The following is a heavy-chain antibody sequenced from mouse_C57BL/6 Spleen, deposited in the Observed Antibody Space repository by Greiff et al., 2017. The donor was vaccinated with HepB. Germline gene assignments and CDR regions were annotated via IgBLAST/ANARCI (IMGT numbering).Heavy chain of an antibody. CDR3: ARGGYYYGSSSYFDV. V-gene: IGHV1-55*01. D-gene: IGHD1-1*01. J-gene: IGHJ1*03. CDR1: GYTFTSYW. Sequence: VQLQQPGAELVKPGASVKMSCKASGYTFTSYWITWVKQRPGQGLEWIGDIYPGSGSTNYNEKFKSKATLTVDTSSSTAYMQLSSLTSEDSAVYYCARGGYYYGSSSYFDVWGTGTTVTVSS. CDR2: IYPGSGST.